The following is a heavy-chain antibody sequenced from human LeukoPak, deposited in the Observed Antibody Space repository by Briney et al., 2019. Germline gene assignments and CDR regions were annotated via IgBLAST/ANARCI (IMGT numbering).Heavy chain of an antibody. CDR3: ARALRSRCLFDL. J-gene: IGHJ2*01. V-gene: IGHV3-7*01. D-gene: IGHD4-17*01. CDR1: GFTFSNYW. Sequence: GGSLRLSCAASGFTFSNYWMSWVRQALGKGLEWVAYIKQDGSDIRYVDSVKGRFTISRDNVKNSLYLQMNSLRAEDTAVFYCARALRSRCLFDLWGRGTLVTVSS. CDR2: IKQDGSDI.